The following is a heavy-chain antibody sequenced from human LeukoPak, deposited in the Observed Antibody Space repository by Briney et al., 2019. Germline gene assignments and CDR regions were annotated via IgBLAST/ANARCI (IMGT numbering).Heavy chain of an antibody. V-gene: IGHV4-34*01. J-gene: IGHJ6*03. Sequence: SETLSLTCAVYGGSFSGYHWTWIRQSPGRGLEWIGDINPSGSTYYNPSLKSRLTISVDTSKNQFSLKLRSVTAADTAVYYCARGRHDITMIVVVMTSVSYYLDVWGKGTTVTVS. CDR3: ARGRHDITMIVVVMTSVSYYLDV. CDR1: GGSFSGYH. D-gene: IGHD3-22*01. CDR2: INPSGST.